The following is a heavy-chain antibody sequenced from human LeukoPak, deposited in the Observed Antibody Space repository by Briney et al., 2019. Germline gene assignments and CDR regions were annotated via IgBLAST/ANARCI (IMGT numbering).Heavy chain of an antibody. CDR3: ARDFGDYVFDY. V-gene: IGHV1-46*01. CDR1: GYIFTSYY. J-gene: IGHJ4*02. Sequence: ASVKVSCKASGYIFTSYYIRWVRQAPGQGLEWMGIIDPRGGTTTYPQKFQGRVTMTRDTSTSTVYMELSSLRSEDTAVYYCARDFGDYVFDYWGQGTLVTVSS. CDR2: IDPRGGTT. D-gene: IGHD4-17*01.